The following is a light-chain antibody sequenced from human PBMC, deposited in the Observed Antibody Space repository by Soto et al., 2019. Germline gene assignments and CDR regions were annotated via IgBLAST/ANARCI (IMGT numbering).Light chain of an antibody. CDR1: QSVSSN. CDR2: GAS. V-gene: IGKV3-15*01. Sequence: EIVMTQSPATLSVSPGERATLSCRASQSVSSNLAWYQQKPGQAPRLLIYGASTSATGIPPRCSGSWSARAFTITISSLLSSDFSVEYCQQYNNWSPWTFGQGTKVEIK. CDR3: QQYNNWSPWT. J-gene: IGKJ1*01.